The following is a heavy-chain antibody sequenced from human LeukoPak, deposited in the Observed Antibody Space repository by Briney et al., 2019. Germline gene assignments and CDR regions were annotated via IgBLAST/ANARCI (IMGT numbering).Heavy chain of an antibody. D-gene: IGHD3-22*01. J-gene: IGHJ5*02. Sequence: SETLSLTCTVSGGSTSSSSYYWGWIRQPPGKGLEWIGSIYYSGSTYYNPSLKSRVTISVDTSKNQFSLKLSSVTAADTAVYYCARATMIVASRWFDPWGQGTLVTVSS. CDR3: ARATMIVASRWFDP. V-gene: IGHV4-39*07. CDR2: IYYSGST. CDR1: GGSTSSSSYY.